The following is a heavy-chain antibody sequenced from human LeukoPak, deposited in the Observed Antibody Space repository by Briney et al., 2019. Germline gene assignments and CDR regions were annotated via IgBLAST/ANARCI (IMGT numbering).Heavy chain of an antibody. J-gene: IGHJ5*02. V-gene: IGHV1-2*02. CDR1: GYIFTDYH. Sequence: ASVKVSCKASGYIFTDYHIHWVRQAPGQGLEWVGWINPNSGVTNYAQKFQGRVIMTRDTSVSTAYMELSRLTSDDTAVYYCARRRSTVTTYSVQNNWFDPWGQGTLVTVSS. CDR2: INPNSGVT. D-gene: IGHD4-17*01. CDR3: ARRRSTVTTYSVQNNWFDP.